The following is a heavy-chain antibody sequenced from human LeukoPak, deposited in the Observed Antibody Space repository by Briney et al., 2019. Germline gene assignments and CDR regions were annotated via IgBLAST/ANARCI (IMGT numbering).Heavy chain of an antibody. J-gene: IGHJ4*02. Sequence: GGSLRLSCAASGFTFSSYWMHWVRQAPGKGLEWVSYISSSGSTIYYADSVKGRFTISRDNAKNSLYLQMNSLRAEDTAVYYCAIVHRDNWNDGDYFDYWGQGTLVTVSS. CDR2: ISSSGSTI. D-gene: IGHD1-20*01. CDR1: GFTFSSYW. CDR3: AIVHRDNWNDGDYFDY. V-gene: IGHV3-48*04.